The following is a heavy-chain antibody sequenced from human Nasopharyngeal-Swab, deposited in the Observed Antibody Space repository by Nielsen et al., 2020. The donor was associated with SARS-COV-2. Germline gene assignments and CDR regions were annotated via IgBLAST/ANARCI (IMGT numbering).Heavy chain of an antibody. J-gene: IGHJ4*02. CDR3: ARVARSSGDY. Sequence: ASVKVSCKASGGTFSSYAISWVRQAPGQGLEWMGWINAGNGNTKYSQKFQGRVTITRDTSASTAYMELSSLRSEDTAVYYCARVARSSGDYWGQGTLVTVSS. D-gene: IGHD3-10*01. V-gene: IGHV1-3*01. CDR1: GGTFSSYA. CDR2: INAGNGNT.